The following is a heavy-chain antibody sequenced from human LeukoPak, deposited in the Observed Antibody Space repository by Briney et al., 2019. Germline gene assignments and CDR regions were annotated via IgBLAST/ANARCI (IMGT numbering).Heavy chain of an antibody. CDR2: IYYSGST. Sequence: SQTLSLTCTVSGGSISSGGYYWSWIRQHPGKGLEWIGYIYYSGSTYYNPSLKSRVTISVDTSKNQFSLKLSSVTAADTAVYYCARDATHCSSTSCGGYYYYGMDVWGQGTTVTVSS. D-gene: IGHD2-2*01. J-gene: IGHJ6*02. CDR1: GGSISSGGYY. V-gene: IGHV4-31*03. CDR3: ARDATHCSSTSCGGYYYYGMDV.